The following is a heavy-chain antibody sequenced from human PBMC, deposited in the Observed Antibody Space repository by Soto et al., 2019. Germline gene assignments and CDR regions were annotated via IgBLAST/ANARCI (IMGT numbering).Heavy chain of an antibody. D-gene: IGHD2-2*01. J-gene: IGHJ4*02. Sequence: ASVKVSCKTSGYTFTDYYMHWVRQAPGQGLEWVGWINPDNGATNFAQKFQGRVSMTRDTSITTAYMELTSLGSDDTALFYCARGRNTKDSTPIYDYWGQVTLVTVSS. CDR1: GYTFTDYY. CDR3: ARGRNTKDSTPIYDY. V-gene: IGHV1-2*02. CDR2: INPDNGAT.